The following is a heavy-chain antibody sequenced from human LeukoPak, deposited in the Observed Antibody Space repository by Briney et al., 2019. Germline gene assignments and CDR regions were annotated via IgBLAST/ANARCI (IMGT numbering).Heavy chain of an antibody. Sequence: GGSLRLSCAASGFTFSSSGMGWVRQAPGKGLECVSPITGSGGSTSYTDSVKGRFTTSRDNSKNTLYLQMNSLRAEDTAVYYCARGGNTGRQFYFDYWGQGTLVTVAS. CDR1: GFTFSSSG. D-gene: IGHD5-18*01. CDR2: ITGSGGST. V-gene: IGHV3-23*01. CDR3: ARGGNTGRQFYFDY. J-gene: IGHJ4*02.